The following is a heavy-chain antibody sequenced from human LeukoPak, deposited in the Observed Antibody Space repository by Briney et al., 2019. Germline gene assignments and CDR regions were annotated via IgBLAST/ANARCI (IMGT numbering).Heavy chain of an antibody. CDR2: ISGTGGKT. D-gene: IGHD4-17*01. V-gene: IGHV3-23*01. CDR1: GLTFSNYA. Sequence: PGGSLRLSCAASGLTFSNYAMSWVRQAPGKGLESVSVISGTGGKTYYADSVKGRFTISRDNSKNTVYLQMNRLRAEDTTVYYCAKGHSDYGTGFDLWGRGALVTVSS. J-gene: IGHJ4*02. CDR3: AKGHSDYGTGFDL.